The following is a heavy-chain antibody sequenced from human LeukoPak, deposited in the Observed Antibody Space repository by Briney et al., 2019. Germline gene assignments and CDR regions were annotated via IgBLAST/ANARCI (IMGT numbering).Heavy chain of an antibody. CDR1: GFTLSDYW. V-gene: IGHV3-7*03. Sequence: PGGSLRLFCAASGFTLSDYWLQWVRQAPGKGLEWVANIKQDGSEKYYVHSVKGRFTISRDNAKNSLYLEMNNLRAEDTAVYYCARRYFDYWGQGTLVTVSS. J-gene: IGHJ4*02. CDR2: IKQDGSEK. CDR3: ARRYFDY.